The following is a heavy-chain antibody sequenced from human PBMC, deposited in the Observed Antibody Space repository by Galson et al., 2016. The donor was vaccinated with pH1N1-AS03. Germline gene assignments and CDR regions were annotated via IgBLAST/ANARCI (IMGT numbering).Heavy chain of an antibody. Sequence: QSGAEVKKPGDSLTISCQASGYIFTSFWIGWVRQMPGKGLEWMGIIYPDDSDTRYSPSFQGQVIISADKSITTAYLQWTSLKASDTAIYYCAKRYGYYFDYWGQGTPVTVSS. CDR3: AKRYGYYFDY. J-gene: IGHJ4*02. V-gene: IGHV5-51*01. D-gene: IGHD2-15*01. CDR1: GYIFTSFW. CDR2: IYPDDSDT.